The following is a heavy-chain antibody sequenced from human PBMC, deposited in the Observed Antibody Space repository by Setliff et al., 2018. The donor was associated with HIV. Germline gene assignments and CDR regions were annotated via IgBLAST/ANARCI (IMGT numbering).Heavy chain of an antibody. CDR3: ARDPYSSSWNRIDAFDI. D-gene: IGHD6-13*01. Sequence: ASVKVSCKASGYTFTSYGISWVRQAPGQGLEWMGWISAYNGNTNYAQRLQGRVTMTTDTSTSTAYMELRSLRSDDTAVYYCARDPYSSSWNRIDAFDIWGQGTMVTVSS. V-gene: IGHV1-18*01. CDR2: ISAYNGNT. J-gene: IGHJ3*02. CDR1: GYTFTSYG.